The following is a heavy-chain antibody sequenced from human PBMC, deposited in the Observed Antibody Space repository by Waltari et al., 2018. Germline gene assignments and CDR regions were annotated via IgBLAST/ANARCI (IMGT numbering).Heavy chain of an antibody. CDR2: IIPIFGTA. CDR1: GGTFSSHA. Sequence: QVQLVQSGAEVKKPVSSVKVSCKASGGTFSSHAISWVRQASGQGLEWMVRIIPIFGTANYAQKCQGRVTITADKSTSTAYMELSSLRSEDTAVYYCARDQANIVVVPAAGYMDVWGKGTTVTISS. V-gene: IGHV1-69*06. D-gene: IGHD2-2*01. CDR3: ARDQANIVVVPAAGYMDV. J-gene: IGHJ6*03.